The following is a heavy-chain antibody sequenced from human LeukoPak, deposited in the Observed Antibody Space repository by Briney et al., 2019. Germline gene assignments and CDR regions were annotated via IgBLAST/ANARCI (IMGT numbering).Heavy chain of an antibody. CDR1: GFTFSSYA. V-gene: IGHV3-30*18. J-gene: IGHJ4*02. Sequence: GSLRLSWAAPGFTFSSYAMSRVRQAPGKGLEGGAVISYDGSNKYFADSVKGRFTISRDNPKSTLYLQMNSLRAEDTAVYYCAKSTTVTTQQRGYFDYWGQGTLVTVSS. D-gene: IGHD4-11*01. CDR2: ISYDGSNK. CDR3: AKSTTVTTQQRGYFDY.